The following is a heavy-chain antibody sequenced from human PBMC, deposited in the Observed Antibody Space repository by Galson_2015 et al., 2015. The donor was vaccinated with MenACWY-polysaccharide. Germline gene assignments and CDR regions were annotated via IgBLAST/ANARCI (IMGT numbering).Heavy chain of an antibody. J-gene: IGHJ5*02. CDR1: RFTFSAIW. CDR2: INVDGSQQ. D-gene: IGHD7-27*01. CDR3: ARDPNWGNSFGP. V-gene: IGHV3-7*01. Sequence: SPRLSCAASRFTFSAIWMSWVRQAPGKGLEWVALINVDGSQQYYMDSVKGRFAIPRDNAKNSLYLQINSLRAEDTAVYYCARDPNWGNSFGPWGQGTLVTVSS.